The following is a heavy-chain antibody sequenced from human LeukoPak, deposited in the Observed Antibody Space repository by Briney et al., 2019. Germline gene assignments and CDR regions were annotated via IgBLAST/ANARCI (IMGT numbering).Heavy chain of an antibody. Sequence: GSGPTLVKPTQTLTLTCTFSGFSLSISGMCVSWIRQPPGKALEWLARIDWDDDKYYSTSLKTRLTISKDTSKNQVVLTMTNMDPVDTATYYCARSGFNRFFDFDLGYWGQGTLVTVSS. CDR2: IDWDDDK. V-gene: IGHV2-70*11. CDR1: GFSLSISGMC. D-gene: IGHD3-9*01. J-gene: IGHJ4*02. CDR3: ARSGFNRFFDFDLGY.